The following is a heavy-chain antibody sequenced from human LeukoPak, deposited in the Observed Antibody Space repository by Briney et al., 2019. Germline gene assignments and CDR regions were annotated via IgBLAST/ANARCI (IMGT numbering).Heavy chain of an antibody. J-gene: IGHJ4*02. CDR3: AKAPVTSCRGAYCYPFDY. CDR1: GFSLSSYA. Sequence: GGSLRLSCAASGFSLSSYAMSWVRQAPGKGLEWVSSISSTDAGTYHADSVRGRFTISRDSSKNTLYLQMNSLRAEDAAVYYCAKAPVTSCRGAYCYPFDYWGQGTLVTVSS. D-gene: IGHD2-21*01. V-gene: IGHV3-23*01. CDR2: ISSTDAGT.